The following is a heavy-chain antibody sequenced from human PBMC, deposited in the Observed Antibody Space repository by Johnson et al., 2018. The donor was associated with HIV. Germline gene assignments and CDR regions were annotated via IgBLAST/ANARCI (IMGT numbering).Heavy chain of an antibody. D-gene: IGHD3-22*01. CDR1: GFTFDAHG. CDR2: IYTGGST. Sequence: EVQLVDSGRRVAQPGRSLSLSCAASGFTFDAHGMSWVRQAPAKGLEWVSIIYTGGSTYYSDSVTGRFPISRDNSKNPLYLQMNSLRAEDTAVYYCAKALHYYDRPGDAFDIWGQGTMVTVSS. V-gene: IGHV3-23*03. CDR3: AKALHYYDRPGDAFDI. J-gene: IGHJ3*02.